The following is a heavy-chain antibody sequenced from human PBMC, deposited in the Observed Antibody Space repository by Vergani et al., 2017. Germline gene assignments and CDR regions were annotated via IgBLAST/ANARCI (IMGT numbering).Heavy chain of an antibody. Sequence: EVQLVESGGGLVQPGGSLRLSCAASGFTFSSYWMSWVRQAPGKGLEWVANIKQDGSEKYYVDSVKGRFTISRDNAKNSLYLQMNSLRAEDTAVYYCARDQTWIALAGTFDYWGQGTLVTVSS. D-gene: IGHD6-19*01. CDR1: GFTFSSYW. V-gene: IGHV3-7*03. J-gene: IGHJ4*02. CDR2: IKQDGSEK. CDR3: ARDQTWIALAGTFDY.